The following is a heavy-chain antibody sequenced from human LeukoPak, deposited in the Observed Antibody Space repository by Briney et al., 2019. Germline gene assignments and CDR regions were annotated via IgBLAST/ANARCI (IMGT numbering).Heavy chain of an antibody. V-gene: IGHV3-30*18. CDR1: GFTFSSYG. CDR3: AKVVQWLDPDFDY. J-gene: IGHJ4*02. D-gene: IGHD6-19*01. CDR2: ISYDGSSK. Sequence: AGGSLRLSCAASGFTFSSYGRHWVRQAPGKGLEWVAVISYDGSSKYYADSLKGRFTISRDNSKNTLYLQMNSLSTEDTAVYYCAKVVQWLDPDFDYWGQGTLVTVSS.